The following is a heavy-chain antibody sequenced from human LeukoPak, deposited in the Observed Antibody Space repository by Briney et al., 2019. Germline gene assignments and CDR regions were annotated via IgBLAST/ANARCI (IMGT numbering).Heavy chain of an antibody. CDR3: ARGLLDYDFWSGYYSGKRDAFDI. CDR1: GGSVSDSRYY. J-gene: IGHJ3*02. D-gene: IGHD3-3*01. V-gene: IGHV4-39*07. CDR2: IYYSGST. Sequence: SETLSLTCTVSGGSVSDSRYYWGWIRQPPGMGLEWIGSIYYSGSTDYNPSLKSRVTISTDTSKNQFSLRLTSVTAADTAVYYCARGLLDYDFWSGYYSGKRDAFDIWGQGTMVTVSS.